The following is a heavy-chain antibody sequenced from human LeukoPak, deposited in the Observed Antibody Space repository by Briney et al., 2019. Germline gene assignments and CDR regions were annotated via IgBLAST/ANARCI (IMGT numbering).Heavy chain of an antibody. CDR3: AKAPEDYYYYGMDV. J-gene: IGHJ6*02. V-gene: IGHV3-23*01. Sequence: GGSLRLSCAASGFTFSSYAMSWVRQAPGKGLEWASAISGSGGSTYYADSVKGRFTISRDNSKNTLYLQMNSLRAEDTAVYYCAKAPEDYYYYGMDVWGQGTTVTVSS. CDR2: ISGSGGST. CDR1: GFTFSSYA.